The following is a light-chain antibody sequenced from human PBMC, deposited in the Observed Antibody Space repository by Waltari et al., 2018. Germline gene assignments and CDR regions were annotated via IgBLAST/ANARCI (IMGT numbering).Light chain of an antibody. V-gene: IGKV4-1*01. J-gene: IGKJ1*01. CDR1: QSVLYSSSNKSY. CDR2: WAS. Sequence: DIVMTQSPDSLAVSLGERATINCKSSQSVLYSSSNKSYLTWYQQKPGQPPKLLIYWASTREAGVPDRFSGSGSGTDFTLTISSLQAEDVAVYYCHQYNSTPWTFGQGTKVEIK. CDR3: HQYNSTPWT.